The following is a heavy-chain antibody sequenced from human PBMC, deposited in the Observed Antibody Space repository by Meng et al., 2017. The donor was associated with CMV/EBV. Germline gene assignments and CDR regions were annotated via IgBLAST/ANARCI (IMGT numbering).Heavy chain of an antibody. CDR3: AREAGDYGMDV. CDR2: IKQDGSEI. J-gene: IGHJ6*02. D-gene: IGHD3-10*01. CDR1: GFTFSSYW. Sequence: GESLKISCAASGFTFSSYWMSWVRQAPGKGLEWVANIKQDGSEIYYVDSVKGRFTISRDNAKNSLYLQMNSLRAEDTAVYYCAREAGDYGMDVWGQGTTVTVSS. V-gene: IGHV3-7*01.